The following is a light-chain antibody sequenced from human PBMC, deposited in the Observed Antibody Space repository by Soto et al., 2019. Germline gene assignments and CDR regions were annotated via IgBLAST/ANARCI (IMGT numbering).Light chain of an antibody. CDR3: QYYGSSPFT. Sequence: EIVLTQSPGTLSLSPGERATLSCRASQSVSSSYLGWYQQKPGQAPRLLIYGASTRATGIPDRFSGSGSGTDFTLSISRQEPEDFAVYYCQYYGSSPFTCGPGTKVDIK. CDR1: QSVSSSY. V-gene: IGKV3-20*01. CDR2: GAS. J-gene: IGKJ3*01.